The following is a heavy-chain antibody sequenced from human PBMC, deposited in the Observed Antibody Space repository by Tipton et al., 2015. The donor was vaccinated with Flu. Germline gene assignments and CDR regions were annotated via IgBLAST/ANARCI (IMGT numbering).Heavy chain of an antibody. CDR3: ARDQDYISWFDP. CDR2: ISYDGSNK. Sequence: SLRLSCAASGFTFSSYAMHWVRQTPGKGLEWVAVISYDGSNKYYADSVKGRFTISRDNSKNTLYLQMNSLRAEDTAVYYCARDQDYISWFDPWGQGTLVTVSS. J-gene: IGHJ5*02. V-gene: IGHV3-30-3*01. D-gene: IGHD4-11*01. CDR1: GFTFSSYA.